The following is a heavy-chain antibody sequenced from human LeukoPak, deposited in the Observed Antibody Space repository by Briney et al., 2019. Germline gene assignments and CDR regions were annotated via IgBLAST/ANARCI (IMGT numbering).Heavy chain of an antibody. CDR1: GYTFTGYY. D-gene: IGHD6-6*01. CDR2: INPNSGGT. Sequence: ASVKVSSKASGYTFTGYYMHWVRQAPGQGLEWMGRINPNSGGTNYAQKFQGRVTMTRDTSISTAYMELSRLRSDDTAVYYCATRDPYSSSQFDYWGQGTLVTVSS. CDR3: ATRDPYSSSQFDY. V-gene: IGHV1-2*06. J-gene: IGHJ4*02.